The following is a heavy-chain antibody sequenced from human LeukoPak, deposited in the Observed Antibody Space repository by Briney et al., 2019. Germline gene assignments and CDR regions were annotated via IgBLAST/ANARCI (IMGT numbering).Heavy chain of an antibody. CDR1: GGSISSYY. CDR3: ARGLFRYYYGSGNYPFDY. D-gene: IGHD3-10*01. J-gene: IGHJ4*02. CDR2: IYYSGST. Sequence: SETLSLTCTVSGGSISSYYWSWIRQPPGKGLGWIGYIYYSGSTNYNPSLKSRVTISVDTSKNQFSLKLSSVTAADTAVYYCARGLFRYYYGSGNYPFDYWGQGTLVTVSS. V-gene: IGHV4-59*12.